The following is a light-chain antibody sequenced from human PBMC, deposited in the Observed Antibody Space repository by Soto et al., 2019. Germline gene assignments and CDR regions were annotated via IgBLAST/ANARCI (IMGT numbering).Light chain of an antibody. Sequence: DIQMTQSPSSLSASVGDRVTITCQASQDISSYLNWYQKKPGKAPKLLIYDASTLETGVPSRFSGSGSGTDYTFTISSLQPEDIATYYCQQYDNLLTFGPGTKVDIK. V-gene: IGKV1-33*01. CDR2: DAS. CDR3: QQYDNLLT. J-gene: IGKJ3*01. CDR1: QDISSY.